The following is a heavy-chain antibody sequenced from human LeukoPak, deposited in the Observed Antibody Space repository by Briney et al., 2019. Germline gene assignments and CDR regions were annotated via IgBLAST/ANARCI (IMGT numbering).Heavy chain of an antibody. Sequence: GASVKVSCKASGYTFTSYDINWVRQATGQGLEWMGWMNPNSGNTGYAQKFQGRVTMTRNTSISTAYMELNSLRAEDTALYYCANVGLSDYGDVFDYWGQGTLVTVSS. CDR2: MNPNSGNT. V-gene: IGHV1-8*01. D-gene: IGHD4-17*01. CDR3: ANVGLSDYGDVFDY. CDR1: GYTFTSYD. J-gene: IGHJ4*02.